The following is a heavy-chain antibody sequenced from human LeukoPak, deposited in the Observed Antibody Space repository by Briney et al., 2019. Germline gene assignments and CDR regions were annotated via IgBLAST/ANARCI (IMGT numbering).Heavy chain of an antibody. Sequence: SETLSLTCAVYGGSFSGYYWSWIRHPPGKGLEWIGEINHSGSTNYNPSLKSRVTISVDTSKNQFSLKLSSVTAADTAVYYCARGSRYSYGYVPINYYYYMDVWGKGTTVTVSS. CDR1: GGSFSGYY. J-gene: IGHJ6*03. CDR2: INHSGST. V-gene: IGHV4-34*01. CDR3: ARGSRYSYGYVPINYYYYMDV. D-gene: IGHD5-18*01.